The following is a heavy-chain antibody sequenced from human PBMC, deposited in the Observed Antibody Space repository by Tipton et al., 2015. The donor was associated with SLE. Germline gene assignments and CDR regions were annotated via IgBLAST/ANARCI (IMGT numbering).Heavy chain of an antibody. CDR1: GGSVSSVGYY. J-gene: IGHJ4*02. Sequence: LRLTCTVSGGSVSSVGYYWSWIRLQPGKGLEWIGXIYYIGSGSTSYNPSLKSRLTISVDTSKNQFSLKLSSVTAADTAVYYWARXRSRGYGSLDDWGQGTLVTVSS. D-gene: IGHD5-12*01. V-gene: IGHV4-31*02. CDR3: ARXRSRGYGSLDD. CDR2: IYYIGSGST.